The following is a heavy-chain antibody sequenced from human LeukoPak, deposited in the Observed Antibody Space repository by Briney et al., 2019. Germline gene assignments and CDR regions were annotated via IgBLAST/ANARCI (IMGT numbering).Heavy chain of an antibody. D-gene: IGHD2-21*02. CDR1: GFTFTNNA. V-gene: IGHV3-30*03. CDR2: ISYDGGNK. J-gene: IGHJ3*02. Sequence: GGSLRLSCAASGFTFTNNAMHWVRQAPGKGLEWVAIISYDGGNKYYADSVKGRFTISRDNSKNTLYLQMNSLRAEDTAVYYCAREFRDIVVVTAILDDAFDIWGQGTMVTVSS. CDR3: AREFRDIVVVTAILDDAFDI.